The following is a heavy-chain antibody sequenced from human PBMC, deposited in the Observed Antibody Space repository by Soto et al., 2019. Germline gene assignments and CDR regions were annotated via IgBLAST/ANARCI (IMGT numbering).Heavy chain of an antibody. J-gene: IGHJ3*02. CDR1: GFTFSSYD. V-gene: IGHV3-13*01. CDR2: IGTAGDT. D-gene: IGHD3-16*01. CDR3: ARGASGDSFDI. Sequence: EVQLVESGGGLVQPGGSLRLSCAASGFTFSSYDMHWVRQATGKGLEWVSAIGTAGDTYYPGSVKGRFTISRENAKNSLYLQMNSLRAGDRAVYYCARGASGDSFDIWGQGTMVTVSS.